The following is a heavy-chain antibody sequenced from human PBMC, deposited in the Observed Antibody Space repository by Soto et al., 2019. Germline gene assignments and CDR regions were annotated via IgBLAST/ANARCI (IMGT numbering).Heavy chain of an antibody. CDR3: ARDDSSWYPSHYFDY. D-gene: IGHD6-13*01. CDR1: GGSISSGDYY. J-gene: IGHJ4*02. Sequence: PSETLSLTCTVSGGSISSGDYYWSWIRQPPGKGLEWIGYIYYSGSTYYNPSLKSRVTISVDTSKNQFSLKLSSVTAADTAVYYCARDDSSWYPSHYFDYWGQGTLVTVSS. CDR2: IYYSGST. V-gene: IGHV4-30-4*01.